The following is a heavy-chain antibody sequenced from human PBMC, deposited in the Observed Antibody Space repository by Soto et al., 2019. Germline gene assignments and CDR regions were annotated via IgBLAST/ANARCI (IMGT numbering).Heavy chain of an antibody. V-gene: IGHV1-2*04. J-gene: IGHJ6*02. Sequence: ASVKVSSKASGYTFTGYYMHWLRQAPGQGLEWMRWINPNSGGTNYAQKFQGWVTMTRDTSISTAYMELSRLRSDDTAVYYCARGLDNYDFWSGYPYGMDVWGQGTTVTVS. CDR1: GYTFTGYY. D-gene: IGHD3-3*01. CDR2: INPNSGGT. CDR3: ARGLDNYDFWSGYPYGMDV.